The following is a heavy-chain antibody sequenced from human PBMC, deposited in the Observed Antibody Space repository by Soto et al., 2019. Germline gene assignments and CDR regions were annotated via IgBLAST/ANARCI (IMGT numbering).Heavy chain of an antibody. CDR2: INAGNGNT. Sequence: ASVKVSCKASGYTFTSYAMHWVRQAPGQRLEWMGWINAGNGNTKYSQKFQGRVTITRDTSASTAYMELSSLRSEDTAVYYCARRQDTAMVMPDYWGQGNLVTVSS. CDR1: GYTFTSYA. CDR3: ARRQDTAMVMPDY. D-gene: IGHD5-18*01. J-gene: IGHJ4*02. V-gene: IGHV1-3*01.